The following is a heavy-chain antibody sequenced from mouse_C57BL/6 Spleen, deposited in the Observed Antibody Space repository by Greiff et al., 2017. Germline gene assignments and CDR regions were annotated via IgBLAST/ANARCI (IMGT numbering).Heavy chain of an antibody. J-gene: IGHJ4*01. V-gene: IGHV1-42*01. CDR2: INPSTGGT. D-gene: IGHD1-1*01. Sequence: VQLKQSGPELVKPGASVKISCKASGYSFTGYYMNWVKQSPEKSLEWIGEINPSTGGTTYNQKFKAKATLTVDKSSSTAYMQLKSLTSEDSAVYYCARSYYYGSSYGYAMDYWGQGTSVTVSS. CDR1: GYSFTGYY. CDR3: ARSYYYGSSYGYAMDY.